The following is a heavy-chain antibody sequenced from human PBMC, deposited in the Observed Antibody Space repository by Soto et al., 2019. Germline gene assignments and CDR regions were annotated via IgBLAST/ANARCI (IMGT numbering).Heavy chain of an antibody. Sequence: GESLKISCKGSGYSFTSYWISWVRQMPGKGLEWMGRIDPSDSYTNYSPSFQGHVTISAGKSISTAYLQWSSLKASDTAMYYCASPRNSITGTTGYYYYGMDVWGQGTTVTVSS. CDR1: GYSFTSYW. V-gene: IGHV5-10-1*01. CDR2: IDPSDSYT. D-gene: IGHD1-7*01. J-gene: IGHJ6*02. CDR3: ASPRNSITGTTGYYYYGMDV.